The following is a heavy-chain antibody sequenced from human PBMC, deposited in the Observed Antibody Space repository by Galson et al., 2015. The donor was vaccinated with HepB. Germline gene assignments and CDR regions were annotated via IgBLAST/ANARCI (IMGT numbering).Heavy chain of an antibody. D-gene: IGHD3-9*01. Sequence: SVKVSCKASGYTFTRYGFSWVRQAPGQGLEWMGWISGYNGNRNYAQKFQGRVTMTTDTSTSTAYMELRSLRSDDTAVYYCARAYYDILTGYYNGGGFDYWGQGTLVTVSS. J-gene: IGHJ4*01. CDR1: GYTFTRYG. CDR2: ISGYNGNR. V-gene: IGHV1-18*04. CDR3: ARAYYDILTGYYNGGGFDY.